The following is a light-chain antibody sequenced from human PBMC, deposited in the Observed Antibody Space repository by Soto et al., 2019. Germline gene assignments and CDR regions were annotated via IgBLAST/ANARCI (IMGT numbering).Light chain of an antibody. CDR1: SSNIGAGYD. V-gene: IGLV1-40*01. CDR2: GNS. J-gene: IGLJ1*01. Sequence: QSVLTQPPSVSGAPGQRVIISCTGSSSNIGAGYDVHWYQQLPGTAPKLLIYGNSNRPSGVPDRFSGSKSGTSASLAITGLQAEDEADYYCQSYDSSLGVFGTGTKVTVL. CDR3: QSYDSSLGV.